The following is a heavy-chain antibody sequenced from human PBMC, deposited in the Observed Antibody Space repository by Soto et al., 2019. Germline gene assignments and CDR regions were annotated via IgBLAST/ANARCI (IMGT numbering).Heavy chain of an antibody. D-gene: IGHD2-21*02. V-gene: IGHV3-30-3*01. CDR3: ARDPVAYCGGDCRTFDY. CDR2: ISYDGSNK. CDR1: GFTFSSYA. J-gene: IGHJ4*02. Sequence: QVQLVESGGGVVQPGRSLRLSCAASGFTFSSYAMHWVRQAPGKGLEWVAVISYDGSNKYYADSVKGRFTISRDNSXNXXDLQMNSLRAEDTAGYYCARDPVAYCGGDCRTFDYWGQGTLVTVSS.